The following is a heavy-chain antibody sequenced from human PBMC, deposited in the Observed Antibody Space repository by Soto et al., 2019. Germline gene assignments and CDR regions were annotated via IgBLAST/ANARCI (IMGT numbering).Heavy chain of an antibody. CDR1: GYTFTSYD. V-gene: IGHV1-8*01. Sequence: ASVKVSCKASGYTFTSYDINWVRQATGQGLEWMGWMNPNSGNTGYAQKFQGRVTMTRNTSISTAYMELSRLRSDDTAVYYCARDVAGGDSLRFDYWGQGTLVTVSS. CDR3: ARDVAGGDSLRFDY. D-gene: IGHD2-21*02. CDR2: MNPNSGNT. J-gene: IGHJ4*02.